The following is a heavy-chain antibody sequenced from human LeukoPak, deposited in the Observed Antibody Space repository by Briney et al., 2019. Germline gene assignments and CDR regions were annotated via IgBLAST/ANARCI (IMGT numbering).Heavy chain of an antibody. CDR2: ISGSGGST. J-gene: IGHJ4*02. CDR3: AKDTSRDRLLWFGES. V-gene: IGHV3-23*01. D-gene: IGHD3-10*01. CDR1: GFTLSSYA. Sequence: PGGSLRLSCAASGFTLSSYAMSWVRQAPGKGLEWVSAISGSGGSTYYADSVKGRFTISRDNSKNTLYLQMNSLRAEDTAVYYCAKDTSRDRLLWFGESWGQGTLVTVSS.